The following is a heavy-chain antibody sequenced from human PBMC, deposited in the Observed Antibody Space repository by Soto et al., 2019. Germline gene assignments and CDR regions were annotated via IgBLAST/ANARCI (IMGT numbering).Heavy chain of an antibody. J-gene: IGHJ4*02. CDR1: GFTFSSYA. Sequence: AGGSLRLSCAASGFTFSSYAMSWVRQAPGKGLEWVSAISGSGGSTYYADSVKGRFTISRDNSKNTLYLQMNSLRAEDTAVYYCAKFEAVAGTEFDYWGQGTLVTVSS. D-gene: IGHD6-19*01. CDR3: AKFEAVAGTEFDY. CDR2: ISGSGGST. V-gene: IGHV3-23*01.